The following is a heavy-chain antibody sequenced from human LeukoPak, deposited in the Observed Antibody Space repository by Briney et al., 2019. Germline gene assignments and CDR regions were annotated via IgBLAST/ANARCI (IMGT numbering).Heavy chain of an antibody. Sequence: ASVKVSCKASGYTFTSYGISWVRQAPGQGLEWMGWINPNSGGTNYAQKFQGRVTMTRDTSISTAYMELSRLRSDDTAVYYCARATGAQNTYWGQGTLVTVSP. V-gene: IGHV1-2*02. CDR2: INPNSGGT. CDR1: GYTFTSYG. J-gene: IGHJ4*02. D-gene: IGHD1/OR15-1a*01. CDR3: ARATGAQNTY.